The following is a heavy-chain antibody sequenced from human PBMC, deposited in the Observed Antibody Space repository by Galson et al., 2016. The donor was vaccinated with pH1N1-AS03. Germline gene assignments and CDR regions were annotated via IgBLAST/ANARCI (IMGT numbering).Heavy chain of an antibody. D-gene: IGHD3-10*01. J-gene: IGHJ4*02. CDR2: IDGIGTST. CDR3: GRDAGQVAATGSYCDN. CDR1: GFIFSTYS. V-gene: IGHV3-21*06. Sequence: SLRLSCAGSGFIFSTYSMTWVRQAPGKGLEWVSSIDGIGTSTYYADSLKGRFTVSRDNAKNSVYLQIDSLRVEDTAVYYCGRDAGQVAATGSYCDNWGQGTLVTVSS.